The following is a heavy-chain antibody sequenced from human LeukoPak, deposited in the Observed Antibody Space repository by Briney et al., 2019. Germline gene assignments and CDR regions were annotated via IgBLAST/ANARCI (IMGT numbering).Heavy chain of an antibody. CDR3: AKVSDDFWSGFDC. V-gene: IGHV3-30*02. CDR1: GFSFSSYW. D-gene: IGHD3-3*01. Sequence: PGGSLRLSCAASGFSFSSYWMTWVRQAPGKGLEWVAFLRYDGSYKDYADSVKGRFTISRDNSKNTVYLQMNSLRAEDTAIYYCAKVSDDFWSGFDCWGQGTLVTVSS. CDR2: LRYDGSYK. J-gene: IGHJ4*02.